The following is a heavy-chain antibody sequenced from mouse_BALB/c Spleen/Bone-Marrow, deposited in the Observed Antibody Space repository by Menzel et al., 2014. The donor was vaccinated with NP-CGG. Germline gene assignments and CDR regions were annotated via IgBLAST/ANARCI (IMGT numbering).Heavy chain of an antibody. V-gene: IGHV1-87*01. CDR1: GYTFTSYR. Sequence: VQLVESGAELARPGASVKLSCKASGYTFTSYRMQWVKQRPGQGLEWIGAIYPGDGDTRYTQKFKGKATLTADKSSSTAYMQLSSLASEDSAVYYCARGFPFDYWGQGTTLTVSS. CDR2: IYPGDGDT. CDR3: ARGFPFDY. J-gene: IGHJ2*01.